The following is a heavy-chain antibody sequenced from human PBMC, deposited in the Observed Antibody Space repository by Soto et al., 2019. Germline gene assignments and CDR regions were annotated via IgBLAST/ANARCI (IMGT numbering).Heavy chain of an antibody. CDR1: GFAVSANY. D-gene: IGHD2-21*02. CDR3: ARDGDIVVVTASYYFDY. V-gene: IGHV3-66*03. Sequence: DVRLVESGGGLIQPGGSLRLSCAASGFAVSANYMTWVRQAPGKGLEWVSFIYSGGSTYYADSVKGRFTVSRDNSKNTLYLQMNSLRAEDTAVYYCARDGDIVVVTASYYFDYWGQGTLVTVSS. J-gene: IGHJ4*02. CDR2: IYSGGST.